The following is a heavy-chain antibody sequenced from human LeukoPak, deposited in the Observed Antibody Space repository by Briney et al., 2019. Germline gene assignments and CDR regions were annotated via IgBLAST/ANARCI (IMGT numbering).Heavy chain of an antibody. CDR2: IYHSGST. Sequence: SETLSLTCTVSGGSISSNYWSWIRQPPGKGLEWIGSIYHSGSTYYNPSLKSRVTISVDTSKNQFSLKLSSVTAADTAVYYCARIVEMATIQAPYYYYYYYMDVWGKGTTVTVSS. CDR3: ARIVEMATIQAPYYYYYYYMDV. CDR1: GGSISSNY. V-gene: IGHV4-59*08. J-gene: IGHJ6*03. D-gene: IGHD5-24*01.